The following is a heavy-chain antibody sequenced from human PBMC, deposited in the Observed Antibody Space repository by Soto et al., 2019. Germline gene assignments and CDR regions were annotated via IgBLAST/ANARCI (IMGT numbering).Heavy chain of an antibody. D-gene: IGHD6-19*01. V-gene: IGHV1-18*01. CDR2: ISAFNGNT. J-gene: IGHJ6*03. Sequence: QDQLVQSGAEVKKPGASVTVSCKASGYSFTNYGVTWVRQAPGQGLEWMGWISAFNGNTHYAQKLQGRVTMTTDASKSTAYMELRSLRSDDTAVYYCARDRGVAPPVAGNTHYYYYMDVWGKGTTVTVSS. CDR3: ARDRGVAPPVAGNTHYYYYMDV. CDR1: GYSFTNYG.